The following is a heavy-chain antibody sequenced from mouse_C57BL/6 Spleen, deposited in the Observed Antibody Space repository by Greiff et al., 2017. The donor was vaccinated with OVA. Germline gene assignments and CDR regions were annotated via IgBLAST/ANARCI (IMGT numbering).Heavy chain of an antibody. Sequence: VQLQQSGPELVKPGASVKLSCKASGYTFTDYYMNWVKQSHGKSLEWIGDINPNNGGTSYNQKFKGKATLTVDKSSSTAYMQLRSLTSEDSAVYYCARDYGSSPYYFDYWGQGTTLTVSS. CDR3: ARDYGSSPYYFDY. CDR2: INPNNGGT. CDR1: GYTFTDYY. V-gene: IGHV1-26*01. D-gene: IGHD1-1*01. J-gene: IGHJ2*01.